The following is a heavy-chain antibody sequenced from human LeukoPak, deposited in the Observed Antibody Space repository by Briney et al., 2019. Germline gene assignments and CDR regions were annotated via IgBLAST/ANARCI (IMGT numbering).Heavy chain of an antibody. J-gene: IGHJ6*03. V-gene: IGHV4-39*07. CDR3: ARKYYYYMDV. Sequence: SETLSLTCTVSGGSISSSSYYWGWIRQPPGKGLEWIGSIYYSGSTYYNPSLKSRVTISVDTSKNQFSLKLSSVTAADTAVYYCARKYYYYMDVWGKGTTVTVSS. CDR1: GGSISSSSYY. CDR2: IYYSGST.